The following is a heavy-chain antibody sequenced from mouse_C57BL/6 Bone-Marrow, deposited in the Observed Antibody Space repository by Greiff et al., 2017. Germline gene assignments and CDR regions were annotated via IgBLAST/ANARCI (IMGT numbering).Heavy chain of an antibody. CDR3: ARHLYYGNYEAWFAY. D-gene: IGHD2-1*01. Sequence: DVHLVESGGDLVKPGGSLKLSCAASGFTFSSYGMSWVRQTPDKRLEWVATISSGGRYTYYPDSVKGRFTISRDNAKNTLYLQMSSLKSEDTAMYYCARHLYYGNYEAWFAYWGQGTLVTVSA. V-gene: IGHV5-6*01. CDR1: GFTFSSYG. J-gene: IGHJ3*01. CDR2: ISSGGRYT.